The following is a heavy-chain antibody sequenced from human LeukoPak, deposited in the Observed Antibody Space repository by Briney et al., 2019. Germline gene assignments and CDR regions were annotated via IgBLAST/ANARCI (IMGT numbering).Heavy chain of an antibody. CDR2: ISGGVGTT. J-gene: IGHJ6*03. CDR3: ARDLKSYYMDV. CDR1: GFTFSNYA. V-gene: IGHV3-23*01. Sequence: GGSLRLSCAASGFTFSNYAMSWVRQAPGKGLEWVSGISGGVGTTYYVDSVKGRFTISRDNSKNTLYLQMNSLRAEDTAVYYCARDLKSYYMDVWGKGTTVTVSS.